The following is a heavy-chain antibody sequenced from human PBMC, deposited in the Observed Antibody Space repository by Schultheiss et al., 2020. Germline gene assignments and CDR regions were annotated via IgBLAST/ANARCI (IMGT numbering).Heavy chain of an antibody. V-gene: IGHV3-33*01. D-gene: IGHD3-22*01. J-gene: IGHJ6*03. CDR2: IWYDGSNK. Sequence: GGSLRLSCAASGFTFSSYGMHWVRQAPGKGLEWVAVIWYDGSNKYYADSVKGRFTISRDNSKNTLYLQMNSLRAEDTAVYYCAREVYYYDSSGYPYYYYYMDVWGKGTTVTVSS. CDR3: AREVYYYDSSGYPYYYYYMDV. CDR1: GFTFSSYG.